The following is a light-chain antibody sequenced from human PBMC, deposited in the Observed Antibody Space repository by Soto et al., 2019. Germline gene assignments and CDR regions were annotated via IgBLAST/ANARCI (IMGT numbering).Light chain of an antibody. J-gene: IGKJ1*01. Sequence: EIVLTQSPGTLSLSPGERATLSCRASQSVSSNLAWYQQKPGQAPRLLIYGASTRATGIPARFSGSGSGTEFTLTISSLQSEDFAVYYCLQYYNWWTFGQGTKVDIK. CDR1: QSVSSN. CDR2: GAS. V-gene: IGKV3D-15*01. CDR3: LQYYNWWT.